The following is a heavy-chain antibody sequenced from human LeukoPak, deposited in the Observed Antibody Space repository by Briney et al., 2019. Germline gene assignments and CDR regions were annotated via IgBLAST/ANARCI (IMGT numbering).Heavy chain of an antibody. Sequence: SETLSLTCTVSGGSISSSSYYWGWIRQPPGKGLEWIGSIYYSGSTYYNPSLKSRVTISVDTSKNQFSLKLSSVTAADTAVYYCARRGKVTATRYFDYWGQGTLVTVSS. CDR1: GGSISSSSYY. CDR3: ARRGKVTATRYFDY. V-gene: IGHV4-39*07. J-gene: IGHJ4*02. CDR2: IYYSGST. D-gene: IGHD2-21*02.